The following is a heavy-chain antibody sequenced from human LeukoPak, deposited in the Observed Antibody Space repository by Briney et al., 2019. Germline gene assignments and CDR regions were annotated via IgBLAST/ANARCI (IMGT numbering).Heavy chain of an antibody. CDR2: INGDGNRI. CDR1: GFNFNTYA. CDR3: AVDYGGDFGTF. D-gene: IGHD4-23*01. J-gene: IGHJ4*02. Sequence: GGSLRLSCVGSGFNFNTYAMIWVRQSAVKGLVWVSGINGDGNRITYAGSVKGRFTISRDDAKNTLYLQMNSLRAEDTAVYYCAVDYGGDFGTFWGPGTLVTVSS. V-gene: IGHV3-74*01.